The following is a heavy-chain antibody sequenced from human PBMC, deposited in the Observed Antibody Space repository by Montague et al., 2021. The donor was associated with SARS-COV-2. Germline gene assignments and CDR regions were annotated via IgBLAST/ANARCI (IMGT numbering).Heavy chain of an antibody. CDR2: IYASGNT. CDR1: GGSISNYY. D-gene: IGHD3-22*01. V-gene: IGHV4-4*07. J-gene: IGHJ3*02. Sequence: SETLSLTCTVSGGSISNYYWSWIRQPAGKGLEWIGRIYASGNTNYNPSLKSRVTMSVDMSKDQFSLKLSSVTAADTAVYYCARFPTSYYYDSKAAPATPDAFDIWGQGTMVTVSS. CDR3: ARFPTSYYYDSKAAPATPDAFDI.